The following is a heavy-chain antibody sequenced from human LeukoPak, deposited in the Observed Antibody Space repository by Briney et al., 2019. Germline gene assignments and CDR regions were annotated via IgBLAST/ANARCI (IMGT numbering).Heavy chain of an antibody. Sequence: SETLSLTCAVSGYSISFGYYWGWIRQPPGKGLEWIGSIYHSGSTYYNPSLKSRVTISIDTSKNQFSLNLSSVTAADTAVYYCARESPPDIVVVPAAMATDYWGQGTLVTVSS. J-gene: IGHJ4*02. CDR2: IYHSGST. D-gene: IGHD2-2*01. V-gene: IGHV4-38-2*02. CDR3: ARESPPDIVVVPAAMATDY. CDR1: GYSISFGYY.